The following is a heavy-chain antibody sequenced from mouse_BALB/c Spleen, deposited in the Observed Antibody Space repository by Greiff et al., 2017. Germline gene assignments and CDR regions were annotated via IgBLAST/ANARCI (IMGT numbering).Heavy chain of an antibody. D-gene: IGHD1-3*01. CDR1: GFNIKDTY. Sequence: VQLKESGAELVKPGASVKLSCTASGFNIKDTYMHWVKQRPEQGLEWIGRIDPANGNTKYDPKFQGKATITADTSSNTAYLQLSSLTSEDTAVYCGAEYKDYAMDYWGQGTSVTVSS. V-gene: IGHV14-3*02. CDR3: AEYKDYAMDY. J-gene: IGHJ4*01. CDR2: IDPANGNT.